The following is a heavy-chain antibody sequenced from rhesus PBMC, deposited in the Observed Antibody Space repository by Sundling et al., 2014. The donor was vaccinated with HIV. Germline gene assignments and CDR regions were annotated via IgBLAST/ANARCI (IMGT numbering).Heavy chain of an antibody. D-gene: IGHD6-31*01. CDR3: ATSLAAAGTPPFDY. CDR2: VSWDGDII. V-gene: IGHV3-67*01. Sequence: EVQLVESGGGVIQPGGSLRLSCAASGFTFDDYAMHWVRQAPGKGLEWVSGVSWDGDIIHYSDSVKGRFTISRDNAKNSLSLLMDSLRPEDTALYYCATSLAAAGTPPFDYWGQGVLVTVSS. J-gene: IGHJ4*01. CDR1: GFTFDDYA.